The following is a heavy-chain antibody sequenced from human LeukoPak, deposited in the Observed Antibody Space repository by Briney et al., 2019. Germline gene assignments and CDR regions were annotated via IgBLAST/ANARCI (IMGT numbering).Heavy chain of an antibody. CDR1: GFTFSSYA. D-gene: IGHD6-13*01. J-gene: IGHJ4*02. CDR2: ISGSGGST. Sequence: GGSLRLSCAASGFTFSSYAMSWVRQAPGKGLEWASAISGSGGSTYYADSVKGRFTISRDNSKNTLYLQMNSLRAEDTAVYYCAKDPSSWYLYYFDYWGQGTLVTVSS. V-gene: IGHV3-23*01. CDR3: AKDPSSWYLYYFDY.